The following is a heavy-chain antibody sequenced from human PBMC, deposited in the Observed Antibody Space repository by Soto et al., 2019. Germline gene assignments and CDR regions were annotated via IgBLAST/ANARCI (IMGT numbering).Heavy chain of an antibody. CDR2: IKSKTSGGTT. Sequence: PGGSLRLSCVASGFTFNNAWMNWVRQAPGKGLEWVGRIKSKTSGGTTDYTAPVKGRFTISRDDSRNTLYLQMNSLKTEDTAVYYCTADSPDQGILAYWGQGTLATVSS. V-gene: IGHV3-15*07. CDR3: TADSPDQGILAY. J-gene: IGHJ4*02. CDR1: GFTFNNAW.